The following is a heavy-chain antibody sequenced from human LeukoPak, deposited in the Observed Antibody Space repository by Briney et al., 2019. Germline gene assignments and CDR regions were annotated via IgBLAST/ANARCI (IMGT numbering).Heavy chain of an antibody. CDR3: ARVSPMQYYYGMDV. CDR1: VGSIIRGGYY. D-gene: IGHD2-2*01. V-gene: IGHV4-31*03. CDR2: IYYTGST. Sequence: PSETLSLTCTVSVGSIIRGGYYWSWIRQCPGKCLGWIGYIYYTGSTYYTPSLKSRVTISIDTANNQFSQKLTSVTAADTAVYYCARVSPMQYYYGMDVWGQGTTVTVSS. J-gene: IGHJ6*02.